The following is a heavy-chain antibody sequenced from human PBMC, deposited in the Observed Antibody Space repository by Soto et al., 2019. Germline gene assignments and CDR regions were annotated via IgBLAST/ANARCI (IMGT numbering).Heavy chain of an antibody. CDR3: ARLSHITMVRGVIADMDV. J-gene: IGHJ6*03. Sequence: ETLSLTCTVSGGSISSSSYYWGWIRQPPGKGLEWIGSIYYSGSTYYNPSLKSRVTISVDTSKNQFSLKLSSVTAADTAVYYCARLSHITMVRGVIADMDVWGKGTTVTISS. D-gene: IGHD3-10*01. CDR2: IYYSGST. V-gene: IGHV4-39*01. CDR1: GGSISSSSYY.